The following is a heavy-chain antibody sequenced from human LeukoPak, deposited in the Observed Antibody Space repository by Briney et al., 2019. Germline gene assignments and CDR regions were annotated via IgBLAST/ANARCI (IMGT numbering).Heavy chain of an antibody. D-gene: IGHD2-15*01. CDR1: GFTFSSYG. J-gene: IGHJ3*02. CDR3: AREGPRYCSGGSCYQGAFDI. Sequence: GGSLRLSCAASGFTFSSYGMHWVRQAPGKGLEWVAVISYDGSNKYYADSVKGRFTISRDNSKNTLYLQMNSLRAEDTAVYYCAREGPRYCSGGSCYQGAFDIWGQGTMVTVSS. V-gene: IGHV3-30*03. CDR2: ISYDGSNK.